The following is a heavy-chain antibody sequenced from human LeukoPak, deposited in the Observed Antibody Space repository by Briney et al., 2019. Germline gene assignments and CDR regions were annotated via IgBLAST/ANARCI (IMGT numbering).Heavy chain of an antibody. CDR1: GIMFSGYW. D-gene: IGHD3-16*02. CDR3: AKYSLPEYDYVWGSYRYNYFDY. J-gene: IGHJ4*02. V-gene: IGHV3-23*01. CDR2: ISGSGAGT. Sequence: GGSLRLSCTASGIMFSGYWMSWVRQAPGKGLEWVSTISGSGAGTHYADSVKGRFTISRDNSENTLYLQMNSLRAENTAVYYCAKYSLPEYDYVWGSYRYNYFDYWGQGTLVTVSS.